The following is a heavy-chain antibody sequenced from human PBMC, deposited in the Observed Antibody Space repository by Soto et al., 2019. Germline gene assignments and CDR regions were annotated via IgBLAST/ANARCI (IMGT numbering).Heavy chain of an antibody. J-gene: IGHJ5*02. CDR1: GGSISSGGYY. V-gene: IGHV4-31*03. CDR3: ARGLSTYDSSGYYP. D-gene: IGHD3-22*01. CDR2: IYYSGST. Sequence: PSETLSLTCTVSGGSISSGGYYWSWIRQHPGKGLEWIGCIYYSGSTYYNPSLKSRVTISVDTSKNQFSLKLSSVTAADTAVYYCARGLSTYDSSGYYPLGQGTLVTVSS.